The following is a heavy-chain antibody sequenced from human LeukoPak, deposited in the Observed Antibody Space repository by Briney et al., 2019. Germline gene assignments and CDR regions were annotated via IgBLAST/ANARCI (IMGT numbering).Heavy chain of an antibody. V-gene: IGHV6-1*01. Sequence: SQTLSLTCAVSGDSFSSNSATWHWIRQSPSRVLGLLRRTYYRYNVYKYYAGSVKSRITINPDASMNQFSLQLNSVTPEDTAVYYCARGPSYFQHWGQGTLVTVSS. CDR3: ARGPSYFQH. CDR2: TYYRYNVYK. J-gene: IGHJ1*01. CDR1: GDSFSSNSAT.